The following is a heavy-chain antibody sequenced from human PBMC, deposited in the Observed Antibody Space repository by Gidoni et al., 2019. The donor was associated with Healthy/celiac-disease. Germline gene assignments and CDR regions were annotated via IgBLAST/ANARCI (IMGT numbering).Heavy chain of an antibody. CDR2: IKSKTEGGTT. V-gene: IGHV3-15*01. CDR3: TTVTYYYGRDV. Sequence: EVQLVESGGGSVKPGGSIILSCAASGFTYGNAWMSWVRQAPGKGLEWVGRIKSKTEGGTTDYAAPGKGRFTISRDDSKNTLYLQMNSLKTEDTDVYYCTTVTYYYGRDVWGQGTTVTVSS. CDR1: GFTYGNAW. D-gene: IGHD5-18*01. J-gene: IGHJ6*02.